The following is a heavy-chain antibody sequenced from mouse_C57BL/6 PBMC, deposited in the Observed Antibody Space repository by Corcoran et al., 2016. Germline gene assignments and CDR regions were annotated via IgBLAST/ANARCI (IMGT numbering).Heavy chain of an antibody. J-gene: IGHJ3*01. V-gene: IGHV1-81*01. D-gene: IGHD2-1*01. Sequence: QVQLQQSGAELARPGASVTLSCKASGYTFTSYGISWVKQRTGQGLEWIGEIYPRSGNTYYNEKFKGKATLTADKSSSTAYMELRSLTSEDSAVYFCATLYGNYGAYWGQGTLVTVSA. CDR2: IYPRSGNT. CDR3: ATLYGNYGAY. CDR1: GYTFTSYG.